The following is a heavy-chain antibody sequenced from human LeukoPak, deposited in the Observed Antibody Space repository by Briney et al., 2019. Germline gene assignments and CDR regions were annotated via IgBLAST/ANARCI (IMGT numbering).Heavy chain of an antibody. CDR3: VKEARYCNGGSCYAVLDY. CDR1: GFIFSNYA. V-gene: IGHV3-23*01. J-gene: IGHJ4*02. D-gene: IGHD2-15*01. CDR2: VSGSGGTT. Sequence: GGSLRLSCAASGFIFSNYAMSWARQAPGKGLEWVSAVSGSGGTTYYTDSVKGRFTISRDNSKNTLYLQMNSLRVEDTAVYYCVKEARYCNGGSCYAVLDYWGQGTLVTVSS.